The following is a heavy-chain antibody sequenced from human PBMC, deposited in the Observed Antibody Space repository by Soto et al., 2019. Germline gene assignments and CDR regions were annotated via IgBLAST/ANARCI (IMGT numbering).Heavy chain of an antibody. V-gene: IGHV1-69*13. D-gene: IGHD2-15*01. CDR3: ARVLGYCSGGSCYEGGDNYYYYGMDV. CDR2: IIPIFGTA. CDR1: GGTFSSYA. Sequence: SVKVSCKASGGTFSSYAISWVRQAPGQGLEWMGGIIPIFGTANYAQKFQGRVTITADESTSTAYMELSSLRSEDTAVYYCARVLGYCSGGSCYEGGDNYYYYGMDVWGRGTTVTVSS. J-gene: IGHJ6*02.